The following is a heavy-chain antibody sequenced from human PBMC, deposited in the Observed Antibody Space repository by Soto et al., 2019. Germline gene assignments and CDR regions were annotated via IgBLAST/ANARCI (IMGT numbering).Heavy chain of an antibody. J-gene: IGHJ4*02. Sequence: GGSLRLCCAASGFTFSSYGMHWVRQAPGKGLEWVAVISYDGSNKYYADSVKGRFTISRDNSKNTLYLQTNSLRAEDTAVYYCAKDIRASLGYDSRGSYAYWGQGTLVTVSS. CDR3: AKDIRASLGYDSRGSYAY. D-gene: IGHD3-22*01. CDR2: ISYDGSNK. V-gene: IGHV3-30*18. CDR1: GFTFSSYG.